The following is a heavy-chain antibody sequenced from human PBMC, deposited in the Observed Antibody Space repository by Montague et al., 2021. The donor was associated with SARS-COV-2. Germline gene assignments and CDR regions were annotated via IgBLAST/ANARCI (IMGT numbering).Heavy chain of an antibody. D-gene: IGHD2-8*01. CDR3: ARDSRGGSLYPFFDS. CDR1: GGSISSTTNF. Sequence: SETLFLTCAVSGGSISSTTNFWAWLRQPPGKEPEWIGSIFFRGTTYSNPSLKSRVTTSVDTSNNQFSLRLTSMTAADTAVYFCARDSRGGSLYPFFDSWSQGTLVTVSS. J-gene: IGHJ4*02. V-gene: IGHV4-39*07. CDR2: IFFRGTT.